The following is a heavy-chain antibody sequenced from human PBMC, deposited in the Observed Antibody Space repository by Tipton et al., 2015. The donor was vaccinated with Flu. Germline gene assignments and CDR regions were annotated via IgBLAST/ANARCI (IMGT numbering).Heavy chain of an antibody. D-gene: IGHD3-16*01. CDR3: ARDGNFYDASAGGDAFDL. Sequence: GSLRLSCATSGFPFSNYEMNWVRQSPGKGLEWIAHISGASTDINFAESVRGRFTISRDNAKKSVYLQMNDLRAEDTGLYFCARDGNFYDASAGGDAFDLWGQGTKVTVSS. CDR2: ISGASTDI. V-gene: IGHV3-48*03. CDR1: GFPFSNYE. J-gene: IGHJ3*01.